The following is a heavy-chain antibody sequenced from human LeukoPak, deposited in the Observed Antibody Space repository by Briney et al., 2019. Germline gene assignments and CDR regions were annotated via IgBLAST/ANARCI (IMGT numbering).Heavy chain of an antibody. CDR2: ISSSSSYI. J-gene: IGHJ1*01. CDR3: ARDRVPVTYYYDSSGHQASAYFQH. CDR1: GFTFSSYE. V-gene: IGHV3-21*01. Sequence: GGSLRLSCAASGFTFSSYEMNWVRQAPGKGLEWVSSISSSSSYIYYADSVKGRFTISRDNAKNSLYLQMNSLRAEDTAVYYCARDRVPVTYYYDSSGHQASAYFQHWGQGTLVTVSS. D-gene: IGHD3-22*01.